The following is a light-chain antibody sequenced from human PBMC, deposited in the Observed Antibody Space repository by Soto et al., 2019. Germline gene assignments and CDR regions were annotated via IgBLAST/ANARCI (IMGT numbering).Light chain of an antibody. CDR2: EVS. J-gene: IGLJ2*01. CDR1: SSDVGGYNY. CDR3: SSYAGSNHVV. Sequence: QSALTQPPSASGSPGQSVTISCTGTSSDVGGYNYVSWYQQHPGKAPKLMIYEVSKRTSGVPDRFSGSKSGNTASLTVSGLQAEDEADYYCSSYAGSNHVVFGGGTKLTVL. V-gene: IGLV2-8*01.